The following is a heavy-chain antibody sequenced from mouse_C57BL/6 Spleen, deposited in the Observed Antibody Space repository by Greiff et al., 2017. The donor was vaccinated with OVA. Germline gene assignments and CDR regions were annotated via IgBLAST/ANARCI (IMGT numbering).Heavy chain of an antibody. J-gene: IGHJ3*01. V-gene: IGHV5-4*03. CDR1: GFTFSSYA. CDR2: ISDGGSYT. D-gene: IGHD3-3*01. Sequence: EVKLVESGGGLVKPGGSLKLSCAASGFTFSSYAMSWVRQTPEKRLEWVATISDGGSYTYYPDNVKGRFTISRDNAKNNLYLQMSHLKSEDTAMYYCARRDQAWFAYWGQGTLVTVSA. CDR3: ARRDQAWFAY.